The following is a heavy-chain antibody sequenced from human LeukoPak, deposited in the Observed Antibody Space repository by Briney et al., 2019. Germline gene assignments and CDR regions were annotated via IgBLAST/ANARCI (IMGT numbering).Heavy chain of an antibody. Sequence: TGGSLRLSCAASGFPFSSYWMSWVRQAPGKGLEWVANIKPDGSEKYYVDSVEGRFTISRDNAKNSLYLQMNSLRVEDTAVYYCARDYQGHFEYWGQGTLVTVSS. J-gene: IGHJ4*02. CDR3: ARDYQGHFEY. CDR1: GFPFSSYW. V-gene: IGHV3-7*05. D-gene: IGHD2-2*01. CDR2: IKPDGSEK.